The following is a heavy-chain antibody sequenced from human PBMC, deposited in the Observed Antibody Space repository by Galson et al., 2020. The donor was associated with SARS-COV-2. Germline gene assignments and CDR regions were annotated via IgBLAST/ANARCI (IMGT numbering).Heavy chain of an antibody. CDR1: GFTFSSYG. D-gene: IGHD3-3*01. CDR3: ARDYTYYDFWSGYAGPSNRVYYYYGMDV. J-gene: IGHJ6*02. Sequence: GESLKISCAASGFTFSSYGMHWVRQAPGKGLEWVAVIWYDGSNKYYADSVKGRFTISRDNSKNTLYLQMNSLRAEDTAVYYCARDYTYYDFWSGYAGPSNRVYYYYGMDVWGQGTTVTVSS. V-gene: IGHV3-33*01. CDR2: IWYDGSNK.